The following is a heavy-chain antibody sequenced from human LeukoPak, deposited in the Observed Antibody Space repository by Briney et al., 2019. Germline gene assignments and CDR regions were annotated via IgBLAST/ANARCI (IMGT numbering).Heavy chain of an antibody. J-gene: IGHJ4*02. D-gene: IGHD1-1*01. CDR2: INHSGST. Sequence: SETLSLTCAVYGGSFSGYYWSWIRQPPGKGLEWIGEINHSGSTNYNPSLKSRVTISVDTSKNQFSLKLSSVTAADTAVYYCARGWNRLYYFDYWGQGTLVTVSS. CDR1: GGSFSGYY. V-gene: IGHV4-34*01. CDR3: ARGWNRLYYFDY.